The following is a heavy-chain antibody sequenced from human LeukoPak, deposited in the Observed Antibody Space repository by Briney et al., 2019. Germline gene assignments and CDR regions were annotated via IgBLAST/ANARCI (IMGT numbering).Heavy chain of an antibody. Sequence: GESLKISCKGSGYSFTSYSIGWVRQMPGKGLEWIRIIYPGDSDTRYSPSFQGQATISADKSISTAYLQWSSLKASDTAMYYCARLRIQLWYDAFDIWGQGTMVTVSS. CDR1: GYSFTSYS. CDR3: ARLRIQLWYDAFDI. CDR2: IYPGDSDT. D-gene: IGHD5-18*01. V-gene: IGHV5-51*01. J-gene: IGHJ3*02.